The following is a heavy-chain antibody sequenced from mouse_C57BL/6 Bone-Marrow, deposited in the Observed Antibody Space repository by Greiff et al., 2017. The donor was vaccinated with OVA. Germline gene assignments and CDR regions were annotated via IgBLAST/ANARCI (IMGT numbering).Heavy chain of an antibody. J-gene: IGHJ2*01. Sequence: QVHVKQPGAELVKPGASVKLSCKASGYTFTSYWMHWVKQRPGRGLEWIGMIDPNSGGTKYNEKFKIKATLTVDKPSSQAYMQLSSLPSEDSSVYYCARWYGRGDYFDYWGQGTTLTVSS. CDR3: ARWYGRGDYFDY. V-gene: IGHV1-72*01. CDR1: GYTFTSYW. D-gene: IGHD1-1*01. CDR2: IDPNSGGT.